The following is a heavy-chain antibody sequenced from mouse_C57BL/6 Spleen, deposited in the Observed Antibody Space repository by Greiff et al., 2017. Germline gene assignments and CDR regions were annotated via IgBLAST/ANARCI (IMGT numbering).Heavy chain of an antibody. CDR2: IDPSDSET. V-gene: IGHV1-52*01. Sequence: QVQLQQPGAELVRPGSSVKLSCKASGYTFTSYWMPWVKQRPIQGLEWIGNIDPSDSETHYNQKFKDKATLTVDKSSSTAYMQLSSLTSEDSAVYYCARVYYGNPFDYWGQGTTLTVSS. J-gene: IGHJ2*01. CDR1: GYTFTSYW. CDR3: ARVYYGNPFDY. D-gene: IGHD2-1*01.